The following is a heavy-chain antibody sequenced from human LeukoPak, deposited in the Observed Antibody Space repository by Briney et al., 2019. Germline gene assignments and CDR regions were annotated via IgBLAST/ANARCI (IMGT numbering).Heavy chain of an antibody. J-gene: IGHJ5*02. V-gene: IGHV3-30-3*01. CDR2: LAYDGTNE. CDR3: ARDPCGSTTCYLKS. CDR1: GFTFSSYA. D-gene: IGHD2-2*01. Sequence: GGSLRLSCAASGFTFSSYAMHWVRQAPGEGLEWMALLAYDGTNEYYMNSVKGRFTISRDNSKNTVYLQMNRLSAEDTAIYYCARDPCGSTTCYLKSWGQGTLVTVSS.